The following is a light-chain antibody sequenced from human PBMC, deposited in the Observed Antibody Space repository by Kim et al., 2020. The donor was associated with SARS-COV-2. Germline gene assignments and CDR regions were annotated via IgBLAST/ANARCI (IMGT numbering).Light chain of an antibody. CDR1: SGHSSYA. CDR3: QAWGTVV. V-gene: IGLV4-69*01. Sequence: LGASVKLTCTLSSGHSSYAIAWHQQQPEKGPRYLMKLNSDGSHSKGDGIPDRFSGSSSGAERYLTISSLQSEDEADYYCQAWGTVVFGGGTQLTVL. CDR2: LNSDGSH. J-gene: IGLJ2*01.